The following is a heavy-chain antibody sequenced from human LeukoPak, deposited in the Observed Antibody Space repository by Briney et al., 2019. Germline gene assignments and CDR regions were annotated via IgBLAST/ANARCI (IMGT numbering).Heavy chain of an antibody. Sequence: SETLSLTCTVSGGSISSSSYYWGWIRQPPGKGLEWIGSIYYSGSTYYNPSLKSRVTISVDTSKNQFSLKLSSVTAADTAVYYCARLGYSYSSSSMGDYWGQGTLVTVSS. CDR3: ARLGYSYSSSSMGDY. V-gene: IGHV4-39*01. J-gene: IGHJ4*02. D-gene: IGHD6-13*01. CDR2: IYYSGST. CDR1: GGSISSSSYY.